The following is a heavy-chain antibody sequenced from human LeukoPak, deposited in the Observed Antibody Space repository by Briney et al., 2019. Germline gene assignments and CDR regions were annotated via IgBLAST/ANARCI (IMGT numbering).Heavy chain of an antibody. CDR1: GFTFSSFG. Sequence: GGSLRLSCAASGFTFSSFGMHWVRQAPGRGLEWVATIWYDGTTTYYADSVKGRFTISRDDSKNTVYLQMNSLRAEDTATYYRAKDTLAYYFDYWGQGTLVTVSS. CDR3: AKDTLAYYFDY. J-gene: IGHJ4*02. V-gene: IGHV3-33*06. CDR2: IWYDGTTT.